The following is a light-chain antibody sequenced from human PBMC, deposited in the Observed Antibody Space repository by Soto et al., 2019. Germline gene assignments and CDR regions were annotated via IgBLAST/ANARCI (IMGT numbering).Light chain of an antibody. J-gene: IGKJ1*01. Sequence: EIVLTQSPATLSVSPVERATLXWRASQSVSSNLAWYQQKPGQAPRLLIYGASTRATGIPARFSGSGSGTDFTLTISRLEPEDFAVYYCQQYGSSPRTFGQGTKVDIK. CDR2: GAS. CDR1: QSVSSN. CDR3: QQYGSSPRT. V-gene: IGKV3-20*01.